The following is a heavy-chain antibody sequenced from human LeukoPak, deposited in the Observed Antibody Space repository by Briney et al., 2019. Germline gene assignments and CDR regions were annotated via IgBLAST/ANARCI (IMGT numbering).Heavy chain of an antibody. CDR2: ISSSSSNI. CDR1: GFFFSSYS. CDR3: ARCTTGRTFGSLREIKRSREIDY. Sequence: GGSLRLSCAGSGFFFSSYSMNWVRQAPGKGLEWVSSISSSSSNIYYADSVKGRFTISRDNAKNSLYLQMNSLRVEDTALYYCARCTTGRTFGSLREIKRSREIDYWGQGTLVTVSS. V-gene: IGHV3-21*01. J-gene: IGHJ4*02. D-gene: IGHD1-1*01.